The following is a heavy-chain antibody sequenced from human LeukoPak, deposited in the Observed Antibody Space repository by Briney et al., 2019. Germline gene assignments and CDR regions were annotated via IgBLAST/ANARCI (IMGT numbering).Heavy chain of an antibody. Sequence: ASVKVSCKASGYTFTSYGISWVRQAPGQGLEWMGWISAYNGNTNYAQKLQGRVTMTTDTSTSTAYMELRILRSDDTAVYYCERSVWPYYFGYWGQGTLVTVSS. D-gene: IGHD5/OR15-5a*01. CDR2: ISAYNGNT. J-gene: IGHJ4*02. V-gene: IGHV1-18*01. CDR1: GYTFTSYG. CDR3: ERSVWPYYFGY.